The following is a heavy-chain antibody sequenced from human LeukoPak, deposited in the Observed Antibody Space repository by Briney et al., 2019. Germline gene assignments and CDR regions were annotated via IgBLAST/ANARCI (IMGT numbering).Heavy chain of an antibody. Sequence: GGSLRLSCAASGFTFSSYGMHWVRQAPGKGLEWVAFIRYDGSNEYYADSVKGRFTISRDNSKNTLYLQMNSLRAEDTAVYYCAKYSSSSEEFDYWGQGTLVTVSS. J-gene: IGHJ4*02. CDR2: IRYDGSNE. CDR3: AKYSSSSEEFDY. CDR1: GFTFSSYG. V-gene: IGHV3-30*02. D-gene: IGHD6-6*01.